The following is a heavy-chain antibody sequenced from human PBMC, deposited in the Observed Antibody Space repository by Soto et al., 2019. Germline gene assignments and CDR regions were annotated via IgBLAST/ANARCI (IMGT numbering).Heavy chain of an antibody. CDR3: AVVDSTGNWFDP. J-gene: IGHJ5*02. CDR2: MYYSGTT. CDR1: GGSISSSDFY. D-gene: IGHD6-25*01. V-gene: IGHV4-39*01. Sequence: QLQLQESGPGLVKPSETLSLTCTVSGGSISSSDFYWGWLRQTPGKGLEFIGSMYYSGTTYYNQSLKSRVTISADTSKNQFTLKLISVTAADTAVYYCAVVDSTGNWFDPWGEGALVTVSS.